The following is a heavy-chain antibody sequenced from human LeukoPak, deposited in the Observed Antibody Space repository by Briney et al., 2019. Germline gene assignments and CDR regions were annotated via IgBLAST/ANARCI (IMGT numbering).Heavy chain of an antibody. D-gene: IGHD2-8*01. CDR2: INPSGGST. J-gene: IGHJ2*01. CDR1: GYTFTSYY. V-gene: IGHV1-46*01. CDR3: ARGYCTNGECQYWYFDL. Sequence: ASVKVSCKASGYTFTSYYMHWVRQAPGQGLEWMGIINPSGGSTSYAQKFQGRVTMTRDMSTSTVYMELNSLRSEDTAVYYCARGYCTNGECQYWYFDLWGRGTLVTVSS.